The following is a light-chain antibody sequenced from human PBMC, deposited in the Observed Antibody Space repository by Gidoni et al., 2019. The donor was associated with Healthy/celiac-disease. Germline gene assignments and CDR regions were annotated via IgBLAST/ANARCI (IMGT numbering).Light chain of an antibody. Sequence: DIQMTQSPSSLSASVGDRVTITCQASQDISNYLNWYQQKPGKAPKLLIYDASNLETGVPPRIGGSGSGTDFTFTISSLQPEDIATCYCQQYDNLPRFTFGPGTKVDIK. CDR3: QQYDNLPRFT. V-gene: IGKV1-33*01. CDR2: DAS. J-gene: IGKJ3*01. CDR1: QDISNY.